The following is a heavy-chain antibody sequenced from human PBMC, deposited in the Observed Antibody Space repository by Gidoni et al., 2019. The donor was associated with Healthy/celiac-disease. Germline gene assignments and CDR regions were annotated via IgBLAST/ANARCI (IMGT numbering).Heavy chain of an antibody. CDR2: ISGSGGST. CDR1: GFTFSSYA. D-gene: IGHD3-10*01. J-gene: IGHJ4*02. V-gene: IGHV3-23*01. CDR3: AKTPYGSGSYLIFDY. Sequence: EVQLLESGGGLLQPGGSLRLSCAASGFTFSSYAMSWVRQAPGKGMEWVSAISGSGGSTYYADSVKGRFTISRDNSKNTLYLQMNSLRAEDTAVYYCAKTPYGSGSYLIFDYWGQGTLVTVSS.